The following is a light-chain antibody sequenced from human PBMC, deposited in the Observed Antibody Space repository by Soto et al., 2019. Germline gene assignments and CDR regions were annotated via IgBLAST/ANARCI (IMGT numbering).Light chain of an antibody. J-gene: IGKJ1*01. CDR2: GAS. V-gene: IGKV3-15*01. CDR3: QQYNTGPPWP. CDR1: QSISSSY. Sequence: EIVLTQSPGTLSLSHGERATLSCRASQSISSSYLVWYQQKPGQAPRLLIYGASTRATGIPARFSGSGSGTEFTLTISSLQSEDFAVYYCQQYNTGPPWPFGQGTKVDIK.